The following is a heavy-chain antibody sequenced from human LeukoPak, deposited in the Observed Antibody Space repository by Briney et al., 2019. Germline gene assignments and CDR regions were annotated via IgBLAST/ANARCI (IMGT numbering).Heavy chain of an antibody. J-gene: IGHJ5*02. CDR3: TTDPGQWLVMDWFDP. CDR2: IKSKTDGGTT. Sequence: PGGSLRLSCAASGFSFSNAWMSWVRQAPGKGLEWVGRIKSKTDGGTTDYAAPVKGRFTISRDDSKNTLYLQMNSLKTEDTAVYYCTTDPGQWLVMDWFDPWGQGTLVTVSS. V-gene: IGHV3-15*01. D-gene: IGHD6-19*01. CDR1: GFSFSNAW.